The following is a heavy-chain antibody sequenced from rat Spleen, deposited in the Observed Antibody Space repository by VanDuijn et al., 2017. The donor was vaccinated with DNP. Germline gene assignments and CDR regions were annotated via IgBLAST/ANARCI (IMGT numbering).Heavy chain of an antibody. D-gene: IGHD4-3*01. V-gene: IGHV5-22*01. CDR1: GFTFSAYY. Sequence: EVQLVESGGGLVQPGRSLKLSCAASGFTFSAYYMAWVRQAPAKGLEWVAYIGSPAYAPYYADSVKGRFTISRDNAKSTLYLQMNTLRSEDTATYYCLGWNSGHFDYWGQGVMVTVSS. CDR2: IGSPAYAP. CDR3: LGWNSGHFDY. J-gene: IGHJ2*01.